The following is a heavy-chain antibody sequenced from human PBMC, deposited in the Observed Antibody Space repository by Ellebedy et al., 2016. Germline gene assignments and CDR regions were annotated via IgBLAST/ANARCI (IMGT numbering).Heavy chain of an antibody. CDR1: GFTFSSHD. CDR3: AKFVIFYGMDV. CDR2: ISYDGSNK. J-gene: IGHJ6*02. V-gene: IGHV3-30*18. Sequence: GESLKISCAASGFTFSSHDIHWVRQAPGKGLEWVAVISYDGSNKYYVDSVKGRFTISRDNSKNTVYLQMNSLRAEDTAVYYCAKFVIFYGMDVWGQGTTVTVSS. D-gene: IGHD3/OR15-3a*01.